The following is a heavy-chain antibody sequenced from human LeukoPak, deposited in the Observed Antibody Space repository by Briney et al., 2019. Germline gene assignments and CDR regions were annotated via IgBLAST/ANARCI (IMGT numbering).Heavy chain of an antibody. D-gene: IGHD3-9*01. CDR2: INSDGSST. CDR1: GFTFSSYW. J-gene: IGHJ3*02. V-gene: IGHV3-74*01. CDR3: ARGRPLRYFDGSRRRYAFDI. Sequence: PGGSLRLSCAASGFTFSSYWMHWVRQAPGKGLVWVSRINSDGSSTSYADSVKGRFTISRDNSKNTLYLQMNSLTAEDTAVYYCARGRPLRYFDGSRRRYAFDIWGQGTMVTVSS.